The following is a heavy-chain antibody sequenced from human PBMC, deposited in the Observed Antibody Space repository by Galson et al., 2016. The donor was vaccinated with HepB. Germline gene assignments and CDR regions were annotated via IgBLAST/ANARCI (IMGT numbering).Heavy chain of an antibody. V-gene: IGHV3-74*01. J-gene: IGHJ3*02. CDR1: GFPFRSYW. Sequence: SLRLSCAASGFPFRSYWIYWVRQAPGKGLLWVSRINTDGTRAKYEDSVEGRFFISRDNAKNAVYLQMNGLRAEDTAVYYCAGGKVPSRHLSPFDIWGQGTLVIVSS. CDR2: INTDGTRA. CDR3: AGGKVPSRHLSPFDI. D-gene: IGHD2-2*01.